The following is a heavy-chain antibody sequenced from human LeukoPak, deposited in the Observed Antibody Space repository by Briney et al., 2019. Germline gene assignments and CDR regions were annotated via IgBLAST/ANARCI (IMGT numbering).Heavy chain of an antibody. D-gene: IGHD1-26*01. J-gene: IGHJ4*02. Sequence: GGSLRLSCAASGFTFSSYEMNWVRQAPGKGLECVSYISSGGSAIYYADSVEGRFTISRDNAKNSLYLQMNSLRAEDTAVYYCARDFGYSYDYWGQGTLVTVSS. CDR3: ARDFGYSYDY. CDR1: GFTFSSYE. V-gene: IGHV3-48*03. CDR2: ISSGGSAI.